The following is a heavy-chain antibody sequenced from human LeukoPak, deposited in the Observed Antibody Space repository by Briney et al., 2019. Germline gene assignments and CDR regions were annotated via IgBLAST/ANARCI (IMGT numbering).Heavy chain of an antibody. CDR2: IFATGST. Sequence: PSETLSLTCTVSGGSISSYYWSWIRQPAGKGLEWIGRIFATGSTNYNPSLKSRVTMSVDTSKNQFSLKLNSVTAADTAVYYCARDIGSSWYGYYYYGMDVWGQGTTVTVSS. CDR1: GGSISSYY. CDR3: ARDIGSSWYGYYYYGMDV. D-gene: IGHD6-13*01. J-gene: IGHJ6*02. V-gene: IGHV4-4*07.